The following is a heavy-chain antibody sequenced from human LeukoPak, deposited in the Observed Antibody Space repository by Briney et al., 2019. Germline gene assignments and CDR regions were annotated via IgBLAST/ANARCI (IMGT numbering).Heavy chain of an antibody. D-gene: IGHD3-10*01. J-gene: IGHJ4*02. Sequence: GSLRVSCAASGFTFSSYWMSWVRQAPGKGLEWVANIKQDGSKKNYVDSVKGRFTISRDNAKNSLYLQMNSLRVEDTAVYYCARFISLGGWGQGAPVTVSS. CDR2: IKQDGSKK. CDR1: GFTFSSYW. V-gene: IGHV3-7*01. CDR3: ARFISLGG.